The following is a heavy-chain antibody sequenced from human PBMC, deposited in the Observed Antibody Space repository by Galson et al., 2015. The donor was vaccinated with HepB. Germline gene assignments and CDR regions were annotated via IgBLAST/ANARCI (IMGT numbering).Heavy chain of an antibody. Sequence: SLRLSCAASGFTFSSYGMHWVRQAPGKELEWVAVIWYDGSNKYYADSVKGRFTISRDNSKNTLYLQMNSLRAEDTAVYYCAREGGGYCSSTSCYLNAFDIWGQGTMVTVSS. CDR2: IWYDGSNK. D-gene: IGHD2-2*01. CDR3: AREGGGYCSSTSCYLNAFDI. CDR1: GFTFSSYG. V-gene: IGHV3-33*01. J-gene: IGHJ3*02.